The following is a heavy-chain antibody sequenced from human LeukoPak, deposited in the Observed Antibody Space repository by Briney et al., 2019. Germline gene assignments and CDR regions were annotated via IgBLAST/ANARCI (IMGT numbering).Heavy chain of an antibody. CDR2: IYYSGST. J-gene: IGHJ4*02. V-gene: IGHV4-59*01. Sequence: SETLSLTCTVSGGSISSYYWSWIWQPPGKGLEWIGYIYYSGSTNYNPSLKSRVTISVDTSKNQFSLKLSSVTAADTAVYYCARENSGSRGGDFDYWGQGTLVTVSS. D-gene: IGHD1-26*01. CDR1: GGSISSYY. CDR3: ARENSGSRGGDFDY.